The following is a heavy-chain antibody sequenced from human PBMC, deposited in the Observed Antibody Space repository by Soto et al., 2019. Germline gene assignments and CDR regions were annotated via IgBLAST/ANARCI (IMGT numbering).Heavy chain of an antibody. CDR1: GGTFSSYA. D-gene: IGHD3-10*01. CDR3: ARDGLYDYYGSGSAFDY. Sequence: SVKVSCKASGGTFSSYAISWVRQAPGQGLEWMGGIIPIFGTANYAQKFQGRVTITADESTSTAYMELSSLRSEDTAVYYCARDGLYDYYGSGSAFDYWGQGTLVTSPQ. V-gene: IGHV1-69*13. J-gene: IGHJ4*02. CDR2: IIPIFGTA.